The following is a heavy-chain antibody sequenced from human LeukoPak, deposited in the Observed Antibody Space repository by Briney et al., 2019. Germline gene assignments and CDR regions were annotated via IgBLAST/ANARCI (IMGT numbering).Heavy chain of an antibody. Sequence: SETLSLTCTVSGGSISSSSYYWGWIRQPPGKGLEWIVSIYYSGSTYYNPSLKSRVTISVDTSKNQFSLKLSSVTAADTAVYYCARGSFIVLMVYATEQIIDYWGQGTLVTVSS. CDR3: ARGSFIVLMVYATEQIIDY. CDR2: IYYSGST. V-gene: IGHV4-39*07. D-gene: IGHD2-8*01. CDR1: GGSISSSSYY. J-gene: IGHJ4*02.